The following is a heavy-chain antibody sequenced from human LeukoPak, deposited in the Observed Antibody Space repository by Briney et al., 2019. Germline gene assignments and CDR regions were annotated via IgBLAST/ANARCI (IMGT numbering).Heavy chain of an antibody. CDR3: TTDRLAAAGTGLVGY. J-gene: IGHJ4*02. D-gene: IGHD6-13*01. V-gene: IGHV3-15*01. Sequence: GGSLRLSCAASGFTFSNAWMSWVRQAPGKGLEWVGRIKSKTDGGTTDYAAPVKGRFTISRDDSKNTLYLQMNSLKTEDTAVYYCTTDRLAAAGTGLVGYWGQGTLVTVSS. CDR1: GFTFSNAW. CDR2: IKSKTDGGTT.